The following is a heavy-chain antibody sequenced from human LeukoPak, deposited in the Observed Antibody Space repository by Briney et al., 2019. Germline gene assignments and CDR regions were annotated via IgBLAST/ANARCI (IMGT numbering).Heavy chain of an antibody. V-gene: IGHV4-59*01. J-gene: IGHJ4*02. Sequence: SETLSLTCAVYGGSFSGYYWSWIRQPPGKGLEWIGYIYYSGSTNYDPSLKSRVTISVDTSKNQFSLNLNSVTAADTAVYYCARTIAVAGLSDYFDYWGQGTLVTVSS. CDR3: ARTIAVAGLSDYFDY. CDR1: GGSFSGYY. CDR2: IYYSGST. D-gene: IGHD6-19*01.